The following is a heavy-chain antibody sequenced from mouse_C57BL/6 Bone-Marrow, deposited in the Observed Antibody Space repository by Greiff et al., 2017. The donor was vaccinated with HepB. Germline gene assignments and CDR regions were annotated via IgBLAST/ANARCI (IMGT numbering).Heavy chain of an antibody. CDR1: GIDFSRYW. Sequence: AAAGIDFSRYWMSWVRRAPGKGLEWIGEINPDSSTINYAPSLKDKFIISRDNAKNTLYLQMSKVRSEDTALYYCAREGDYDLVEDWGQGTLVTVSA. J-gene: IGHJ3*01. CDR3: AREGDYDLVED. CDR2: INPDSSTI. V-gene: IGHV4-1*01. D-gene: IGHD2-4*01.